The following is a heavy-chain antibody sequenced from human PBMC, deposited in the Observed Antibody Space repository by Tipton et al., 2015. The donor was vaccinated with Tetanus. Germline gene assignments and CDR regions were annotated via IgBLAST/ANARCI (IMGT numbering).Heavy chain of an antibody. Sequence: SGFIFSNYGFHWVRQAPGKGLEWVAVILFDGSHKDYADSVKGRFTISRDNSRNTLYLQMNSLRAEDTAVHYCARDFRFSWDYWGQGILVTVSS. V-gene: IGHV3-33*01. CDR2: ILFDGSHK. CDR1: GFIFSNYG. CDR3: ARDFRFSWDY. J-gene: IGHJ4*02.